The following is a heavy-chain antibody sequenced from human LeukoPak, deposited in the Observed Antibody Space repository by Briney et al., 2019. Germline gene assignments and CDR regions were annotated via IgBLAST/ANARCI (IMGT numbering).Heavy chain of an antibody. CDR2: ISYDGSNK. D-gene: IGHD3-3*01. CDR3: AKGGYDFWSGYPNYYYYYYMDV. J-gene: IGHJ6*03. Sequence: HPGGSLRLSCAASGFTFSSYGMHWVRQAPGKGLEWVAVISYDGSNKYYADSVKGRFTISRDNSKNTLYLQMNSLRAEDTAVYYCAKGGYDFWSGYPNYYYYYYMDVWGKGTTVTVSS. V-gene: IGHV3-30*18. CDR1: GFTFSSYG.